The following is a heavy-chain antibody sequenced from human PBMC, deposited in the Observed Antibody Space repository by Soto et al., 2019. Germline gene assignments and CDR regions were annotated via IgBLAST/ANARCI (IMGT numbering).Heavy chain of an antibody. D-gene: IGHD3-22*01. CDR3: ARVVPYDISGPLDY. CDR2: ISSSSSYI. J-gene: IGHJ4*02. Sequence: GGSLRLSCAASGFTFSSYSMNWVRQAPGKGLEWVSSISSSSSYIYYADSVKGRFTISRDNAKNSLYLQMNSLRAEDTAVYYCARVVPYDISGPLDYWGQGTLVTVSS. CDR1: GFTFSSYS. V-gene: IGHV3-21*01.